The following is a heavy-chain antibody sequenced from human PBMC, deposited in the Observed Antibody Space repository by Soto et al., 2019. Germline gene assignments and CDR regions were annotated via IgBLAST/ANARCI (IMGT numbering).Heavy chain of an antibody. Sequence: PGGSLRLSCAASGFTFSTYGMHWVRQAPGKGLEWVACIRYDGSNQYYADSVKGQFTISRDNSKNTLYMQMDSLRADDTAVYYCARDFTAGATYSGPSYYAMDVWGQGTTVTVSS. V-gene: IGHV3-30*02. CDR1: GFTFSTYG. D-gene: IGHD1-26*01. CDR3: ARDFTAGATYSGPSYYAMDV. CDR2: IRYDGSNQ. J-gene: IGHJ6*02.